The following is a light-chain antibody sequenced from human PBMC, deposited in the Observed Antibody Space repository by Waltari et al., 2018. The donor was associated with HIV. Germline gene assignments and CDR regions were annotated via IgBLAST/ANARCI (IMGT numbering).Light chain of an antibody. J-gene: IGLJ1*01. CDR2: EVS. CDR1: SMDLGGYNF. V-gene: IGLV2-14*01. CDR3: TSYTSSGTLYV. Sequence: QSALTQPASVSGSPAQSIPISCTGTSMDLGGYNFLSWYQQHPGKAPKLMIYEVSNRPSGISNRFSGSKSGNTASLTISGLQAEDEADYYCTSYTSSGTLYVFGTGTKVTVL.